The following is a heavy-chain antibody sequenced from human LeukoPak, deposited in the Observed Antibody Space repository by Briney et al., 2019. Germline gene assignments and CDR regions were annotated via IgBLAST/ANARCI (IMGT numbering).Heavy chain of an antibody. D-gene: IGHD2-15*01. J-gene: IGHJ4*02. CDR3: ASPRGGTPPDY. Sequence: PGGSLRLSCAASGFTFSYYWMHWVRQAPGEGLVWVARINSDGSSTIYADSVEGRFTISRDNAKNTLYLQMNSLTAEATAVYYCASPRGGTPPDYWGQGTLVTVSS. V-gene: IGHV3-74*01. CDR2: INSDGSST. CDR1: GFTFSYYW.